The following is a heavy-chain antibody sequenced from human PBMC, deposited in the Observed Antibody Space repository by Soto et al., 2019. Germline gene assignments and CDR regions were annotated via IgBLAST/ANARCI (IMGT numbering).Heavy chain of an antibody. CDR2: IDPSDSQT. V-gene: IGHV5-10-1*01. CDR1: GYSFAGYW. D-gene: IGHD2-8*01. J-gene: IGHJ4*02. Sequence: PGDTLKISCKGSGYSFAGYWITWVRQKPGKGLEWMGRIDPSDSQTYYSPSFRGHVTISATKSITTVFLQWSSLRASDTAMYYCARQIYDSDQGTNLQYHFDSWGQGNPVTVSS. CDR3: ARQIYDSDQGTNLQYHFDS.